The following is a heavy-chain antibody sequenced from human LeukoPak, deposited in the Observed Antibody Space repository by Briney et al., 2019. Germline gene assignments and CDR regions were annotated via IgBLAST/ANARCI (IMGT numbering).Heavy chain of an antibody. Sequence: SETLSLTCTVSGGSISSSSYYWGWIRQPPGKGLEWIGSIYYSGSTYYNPSLKSRVTISVDTSMNQFSLKLSSVTAADTAVYYCAIAGSGSYLSFDYWGQGTLVTVSS. CDR2: IYYSGST. CDR1: GGSISSSSYY. CDR3: AIAGSGSYLSFDY. J-gene: IGHJ4*02. D-gene: IGHD1-26*01. V-gene: IGHV4-39*01.